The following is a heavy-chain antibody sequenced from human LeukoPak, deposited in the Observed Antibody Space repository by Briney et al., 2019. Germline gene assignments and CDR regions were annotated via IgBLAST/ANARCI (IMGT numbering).Heavy chain of an antibody. V-gene: IGHV1-69*13. CDR2: IIPIFGTA. Sequence: SVKVSCKASGGTFSSYAISWVRQAPGQGLEWMGGIIPIFGTANYAQKFQGRVTITADESTSTAYMELSSLRSEDTAVYYCARVNWGGNWFDPWGQGTLVTVSS. CDR3: ARVNWGGNWFDP. CDR1: GGTFSSYA. D-gene: IGHD7-27*01. J-gene: IGHJ5*02.